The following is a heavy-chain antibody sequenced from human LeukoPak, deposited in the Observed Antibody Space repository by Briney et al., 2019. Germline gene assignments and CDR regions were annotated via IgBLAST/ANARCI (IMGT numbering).Heavy chain of an antibody. CDR3: ARPRQGDWFEP. CDR2: IWPGDSDT. Sequence: GESLKISCKASGYTFTTYWIGWVRQMPGKGLEWMGVIWPGDSDTRYSPSLQGQVTISVDKSITTAYLQWSSLKASESAMYYCARPRQGDWFEPWGQGTLVTVSS. V-gene: IGHV5-51*01. D-gene: IGHD3-16*01. CDR1: GYTFTTYW. J-gene: IGHJ5*02.